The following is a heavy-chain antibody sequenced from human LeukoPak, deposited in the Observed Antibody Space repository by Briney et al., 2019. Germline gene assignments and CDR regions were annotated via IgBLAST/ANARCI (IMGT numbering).Heavy chain of an antibody. J-gene: IGHJ4*02. CDR1: GFTFSSYE. CDR3: ARINTGSYFDY. D-gene: IGHD1-26*01. Sequence: QSGGSLRLSCAASGFTFSSYEMNWVRQAPGKGLEWASYISGSGNTIYYADSVKGRFTISRDNAKNSLYLQMNSLRAEDTAVYYCARINTGSYFDYWGQGTLVTVSS. V-gene: IGHV3-48*03. CDR2: ISGSGNTI.